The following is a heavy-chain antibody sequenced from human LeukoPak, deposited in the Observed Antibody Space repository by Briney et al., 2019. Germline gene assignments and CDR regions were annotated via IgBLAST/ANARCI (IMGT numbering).Heavy chain of an antibody. CDR1: GFTFSSNW. CDR3: AKLPVGIAAAGMAGGYFDY. Sequence: PGGSLRLSCAASGFTFSSNWMTWVRQAPGKGLEWVSAISGSGGSTYYADSVKGRFTISRDNSKNTLYLQMNSLRAEDTAVYYCAKLPVGIAAAGMAGGYFDYWGQGTLVTVSS. J-gene: IGHJ4*02. CDR2: ISGSGGST. D-gene: IGHD6-13*01. V-gene: IGHV3-23*01.